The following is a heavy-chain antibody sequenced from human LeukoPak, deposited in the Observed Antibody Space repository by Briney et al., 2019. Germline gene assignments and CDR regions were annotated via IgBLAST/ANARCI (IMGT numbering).Heavy chain of an antibody. CDR2: IGTAGDT. CDR1: GFTFSSYD. Sequence: PGGSLRLSCAASGFTFSSYDMHWVRQATGKGLEWVSAIGTAGDTYYPGSVKGRFTISRENAKNSLYLQMNSLRAGDTAVYYCARDHPLLGFDPWGQGTLVTVSS. J-gene: IGHJ5*02. CDR3: ARDHPLLGFDP. V-gene: IGHV3-13*01.